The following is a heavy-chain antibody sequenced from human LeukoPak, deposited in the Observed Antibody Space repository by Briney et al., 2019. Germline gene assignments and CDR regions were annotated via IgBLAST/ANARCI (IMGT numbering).Heavy chain of an antibody. D-gene: IGHD3-16*01. V-gene: IGHV3-11*05. J-gene: IGHJ4*02. CDR2: ISSSSSYT. Sequence: GGSLRLSCAASGFTFSDYYMSWIRQAPGKGLEWVSYISSSSSYTNYADSVKGRFTISRDSSKNTLCLQMNSLRAEDTAVYYCAKDTPGGIGLFDYWGQGTLVTVSS. CDR1: GFTFSDYY. CDR3: AKDTPGGIGLFDY.